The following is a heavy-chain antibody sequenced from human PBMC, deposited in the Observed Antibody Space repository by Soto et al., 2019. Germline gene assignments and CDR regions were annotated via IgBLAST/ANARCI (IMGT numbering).Heavy chain of an antibody. J-gene: IGHJ6*02. CDR1: GFPFDEYA. CDR2: ISWNSGTI. CDR3: TKVRGTYYYYYGMDV. V-gene: IGHV3-9*01. Sequence: EVQLVESGGCLVQPGRSLRLSCAASGFPFDEYAMHWVRQAPGKGLEWVSGISWNSGTIGYADSVKGRFTISRDNAKNSLNLEMNSLRAEDTAVYYCTKVRGTYYYYYGMDVWGQGTTVTVSS. D-gene: IGHD1-1*01.